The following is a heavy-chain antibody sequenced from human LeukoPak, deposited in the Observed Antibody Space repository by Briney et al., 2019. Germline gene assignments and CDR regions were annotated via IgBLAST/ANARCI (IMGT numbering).Heavy chain of an antibody. CDR1: GYTFTSYG. V-gene: IGHV1-18*01. D-gene: IGHD2-15*01. Sequence: ASVKVSCKASGYTFTSYGISWVRQAPGQGLEWMGWISAYNGNTNYAQKLQGRVTMTTDTSTSTAYMELRSLRSDDTAVYYCARSDCSGGSCCLPDPWGQGTLVTVSS. CDR3: ARSDCSGGSCCLPDP. CDR2: ISAYNGNT. J-gene: IGHJ5*02.